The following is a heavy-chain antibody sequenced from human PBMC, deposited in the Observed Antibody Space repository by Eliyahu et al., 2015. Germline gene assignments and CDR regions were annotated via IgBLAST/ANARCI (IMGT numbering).Heavy chain of an antibody. CDR2: IIPIFGTA. Sequence: QVQLVQSGAEVKKPGSSVKVSCKASGGTFXSXXXSWVRQAPGQGLEWMGGIIPIFGTANYAQKFQGRVTITADKSTSTAYMELSSLRSEDTAVYYCARGWELRGPHFVYYGMDVWGQGTTVTVSS. CDR3: ARGWELRGPHFVYYGMDV. CDR1: GGTFXSXX. D-gene: IGHD1-26*01. V-gene: IGHV1-69*06. J-gene: IGHJ6*02.